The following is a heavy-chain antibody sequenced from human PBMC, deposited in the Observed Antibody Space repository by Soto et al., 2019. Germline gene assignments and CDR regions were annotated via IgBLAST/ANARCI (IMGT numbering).Heavy chain of an antibody. V-gene: IGHV3-23*01. Sequence: EVQLLESGGGLVQPGGSLRLSCAASGFTFSSYAMSWVRQAPGKGLEWVSAISGSGGSTYYADSVKGRFTISRDNSKNTVYLQMNSLRAEDTAVYYCAKWGVIVVVVAATPGNWFDPWGQGTLVTVSS. CDR1: GFTFSSYA. CDR2: ISGSGGST. J-gene: IGHJ5*02. CDR3: AKWGVIVVVVAATPGNWFDP. D-gene: IGHD2-15*01.